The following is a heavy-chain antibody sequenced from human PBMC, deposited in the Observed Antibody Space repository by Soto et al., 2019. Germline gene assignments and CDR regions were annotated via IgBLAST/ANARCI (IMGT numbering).Heavy chain of an antibody. D-gene: IGHD3-22*01. CDR3: AKGYDSSGYYGAVYYYYYGMDV. Sequence: GGSLRLSCAASGFTFSSYAMSWVRQAPGKGLEWVSAISGSGGSTYYADSVKGRFTISRDNSKNTLYLQMNSLRAEDTAVYYCAKGYDSSGYYGAVYYYYYGMDVWGQGTTVTVSS. V-gene: IGHV3-23*01. CDR1: GFTFSSYA. J-gene: IGHJ6*02. CDR2: ISGSGGST.